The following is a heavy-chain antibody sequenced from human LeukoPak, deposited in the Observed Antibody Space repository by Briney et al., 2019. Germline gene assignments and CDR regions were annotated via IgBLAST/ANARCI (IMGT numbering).Heavy chain of an antibody. CDR2: INPDSGGT. CDR1: GYNFTGYY. Sequence: ASVKVSCKASGYNFTGYYIHWVRQAPGQGLEWMGWINPDSGGTHYAQKFQDRVTMTRDTSISTAYMELSSLRSDDTALYYCATGSSLDGSSGWPTHYYWGQGALVTVSS. D-gene: IGHD6-19*01. J-gene: IGHJ4*02. CDR3: ATGSSLDGSSGWPTHYY. V-gene: IGHV1-2*02.